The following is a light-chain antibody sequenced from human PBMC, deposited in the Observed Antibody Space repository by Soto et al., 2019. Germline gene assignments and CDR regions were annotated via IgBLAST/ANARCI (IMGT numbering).Light chain of an antibody. CDR1: SSDVGYYNY. J-gene: IGLJ2*01. Sequence: QSVLTQPPSASGSPGQSVTISCTGTSSDVGYYNYVSWYQQHPGKAPKLIIYEVNKRPSGVPDRFSGSKSGNTASLTVSGLQAEDEAEYYCTSYAVGINVVFGGGTKVTVL. CDR2: EVN. CDR3: TSYAVGINVV. V-gene: IGLV2-8*01.